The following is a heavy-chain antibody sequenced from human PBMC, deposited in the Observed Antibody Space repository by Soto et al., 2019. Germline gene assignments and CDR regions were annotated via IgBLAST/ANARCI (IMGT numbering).Heavy chain of an antibody. V-gene: IGHV3-66*01. CDR3: ATVGGSSSTSPGGFDP. CDR1: GFTVRSKS. CDR2: IYTGDYT. D-gene: IGHD3-10*01. Sequence: VQLVESGGGLVQPGGSLRLSCAASGFTVRSKSMTWVRQAPGKWLECVSVIYTGDYTFYADSVKGRFTIARDISNNSLVLHMTSLRVEDTAIYYCATVGGSSSTSPGGFDPWGQGTLVTVSS. J-gene: IGHJ5*02.